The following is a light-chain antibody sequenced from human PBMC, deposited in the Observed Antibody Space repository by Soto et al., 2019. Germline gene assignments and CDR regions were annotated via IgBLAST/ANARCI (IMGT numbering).Light chain of an antibody. Sequence: EIVLTQSPGTLSLSPWERATLSCRASQSVSSSYLAWYQQKPGQAPRLLIYGASTRATGIPDRFSGSGSGTDFTLTISRLEPEDFAVYYCHQYGSSPWTFGQGTKVDIK. CDR2: GAS. CDR3: HQYGSSPWT. CDR1: QSVSSSY. J-gene: IGKJ1*01. V-gene: IGKV3-20*01.